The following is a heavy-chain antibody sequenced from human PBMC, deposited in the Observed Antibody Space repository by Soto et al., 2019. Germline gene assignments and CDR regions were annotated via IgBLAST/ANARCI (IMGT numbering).Heavy chain of an antibody. Sequence: QVHLVESGGGGVQPGRSKRLSCVVSGFTFNDYAIHWVRQAPGKGLEWLAVISFDGNNKFYADSVKGRFTISRDRSKTTAYLQMNNLRAEDTAVYYCARDHWDCSGGGCNPHQLNFFAMDVWGQGTTVTVSS. J-gene: IGHJ6*02. CDR2: ISFDGNNK. CDR3: ARDHWDCSGGGCNPHQLNFFAMDV. V-gene: IGHV3-30*03. CDR1: GFTFNDYA. D-gene: IGHD2-15*01.